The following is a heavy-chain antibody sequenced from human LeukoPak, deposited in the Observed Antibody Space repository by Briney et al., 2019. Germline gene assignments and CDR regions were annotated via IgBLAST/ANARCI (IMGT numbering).Heavy chain of an antibody. CDR1: GYTFTSYY. Sequence: ASVKVPCKASGYTFTSYYIHWVRQAPGQGLEWMGIIDPSGGSTNYAQKFQGRVTMTRDTSTSTVYMELSSLRSEDTAVYYCARDVPYSSGWSYYYYYGMDVWGQGTTVTVSS. CDR2: IDPSGGST. CDR3: ARDVPYSSGWSYYYYYGMDV. D-gene: IGHD6-19*01. V-gene: IGHV1-46*01. J-gene: IGHJ6*02.